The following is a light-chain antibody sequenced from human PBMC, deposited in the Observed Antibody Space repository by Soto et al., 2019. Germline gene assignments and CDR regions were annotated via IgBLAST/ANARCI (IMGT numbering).Light chain of an antibody. CDR2: EVT. J-gene: IGLJ1*01. V-gene: IGLV2-14*01. CDR1: SSDVGAYDY. CDR3: SSYTVTSTYL. Sequence: QSALTQPASVSGSLGQSITISCTGTSSDVGAYDYVSWYQQHPGKAPKLMIYEVTNRPSGVSNTFSGSKSGNTAYLTISGLQAEDEADYNCSSYTVTSTYLFGTGTKLTVL.